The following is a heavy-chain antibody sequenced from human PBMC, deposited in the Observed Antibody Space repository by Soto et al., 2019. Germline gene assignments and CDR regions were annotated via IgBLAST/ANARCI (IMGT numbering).Heavy chain of an antibody. CDR1: GYTFTSYG. Sequence: ASVKVSCKASGYTFTSYGISWVRQAPGQGLEWMGWISAYNGNTKYEQKLQGRVTITRDTSASTAYMELSSLRSEDTAVYYCARDSSWFPYYGMDFWGQGTTVTVSS. CDR2: ISAYNGNT. V-gene: IGHV1-18*01. D-gene: IGHD3-10*01. J-gene: IGHJ6*02. CDR3: ARDSSWFPYYGMDF.